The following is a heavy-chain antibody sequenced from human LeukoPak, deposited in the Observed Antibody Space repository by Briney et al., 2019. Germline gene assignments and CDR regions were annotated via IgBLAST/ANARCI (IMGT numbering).Heavy chain of an antibody. J-gene: IGHJ4*02. CDR3: ARDRQWLLFHYFDY. CDR2: ISPYNGNT. V-gene: IGHV1-18*01. Sequence: ASVKVSRKTSGYTFTTFAINWVRQAPGQGPEWLGWISPYNGNTKYAQYFQGRLTLSTDTSTNTAFMELTSLRSDDTGVYYCARDRQWLLFHYFDYWGQGTLVTVSS. CDR1: GYTFTTFA. D-gene: IGHD6-19*01.